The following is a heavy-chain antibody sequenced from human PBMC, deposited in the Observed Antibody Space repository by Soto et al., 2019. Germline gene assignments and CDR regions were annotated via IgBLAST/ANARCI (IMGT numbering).Heavy chain of an antibody. CDR3: ARAYSSSCLDY. CDR2: INHSGST. CDR1: GGSFSGYY. Sequence: SETLSLTCAVYGGSFSGYYWSWIRQPPGKGLEWIGEINHSGSTNYNPPLKSRVTISVDTSKNQFSLKLSSVTAADTAVYYCARAYSSSCLDYWGQGTLVTVSS. J-gene: IGHJ4*02. V-gene: IGHV4-34*01. D-gene: IGHD6-13*01.